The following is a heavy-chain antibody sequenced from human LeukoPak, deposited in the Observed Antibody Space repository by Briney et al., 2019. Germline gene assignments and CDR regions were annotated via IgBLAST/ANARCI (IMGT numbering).Heavy chain of an antibody. CDR2: INHSGST. CDR3: ARGSDTAAGLY. Sequence: SETLSLTCAVYGGSFSGYYWSWIRQPPGKGLEWIGEINHSGSTNYNPSPKSRVTISVDTSKNQFSLKLSSVTAADTAMYYCARGSDTAAGLYWGQGTLVTVSS. CDR1: GGSFSGYY. J-gene: IGHJ4*02. V-gene: IGHV4-34*01. D-gene: IGHD6-13*01.